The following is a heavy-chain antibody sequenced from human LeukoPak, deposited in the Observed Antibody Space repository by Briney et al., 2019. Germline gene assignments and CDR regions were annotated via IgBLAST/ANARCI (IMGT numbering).Heavy chain of an antibody. D-gene: IGHD3-3*01. CDR2: INPNSGGT. Sequence: EASVKVSCKASGYTFTGYYMHRVRHAPGQGLEWMGWINPNSGGTNYAQKFQGRVTMTRDTSISTAYMELSRLRSDDTAVYYCASYYDFKNWFDPWGQGTLVTVSS. CDR3: ASYYDFKNWFDP. CDR1: GYTFTGYY. J-gene: IGHJ5*02. V-gene: IGHV1-2*02.